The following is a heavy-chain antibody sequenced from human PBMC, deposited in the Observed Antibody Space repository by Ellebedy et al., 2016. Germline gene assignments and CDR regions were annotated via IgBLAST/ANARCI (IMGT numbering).Heavy chain of an antibody. J-gene: IGHJ4*02. V-gene: IGHV1-18*01. CDR3: ARDLPDDSLFDY. CDR2: ISAYNGNT. CDR1: GYTFTSYG. D-gene: IGHD3-22*01. Sequence: ASVKVSXKASGYTFTSYGISWVRQAPGQGLEWMGWISAYNGNTNYAQKLQGRVTMTTDTSTSTAYMELRSLRSDDTAVYYCARDLPDDSLFDYWGQGTLVTVSS.